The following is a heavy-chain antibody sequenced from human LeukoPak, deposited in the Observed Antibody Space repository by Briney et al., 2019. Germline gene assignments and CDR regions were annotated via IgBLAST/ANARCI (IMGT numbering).Heavy chain of an antibody. V-gene: IGHV4-39*01. J-gene: IGHJ3*02. CDR3: ARRELLSTPDAFDI. D-gene: IGHD3-10*01. CDR2: IYYSGST. CDR1: GGSISSSSYY. Sequence: PSETLSLTCTVSGGSISSSSYYWGWIRQPPGKGLEWIGSIYYSGSTYYNPSLKSRVTISVDTSKNQFSLKVSSVTAADTAVYYCARRELLSTPDAFDIWGQGTRVPVSS.